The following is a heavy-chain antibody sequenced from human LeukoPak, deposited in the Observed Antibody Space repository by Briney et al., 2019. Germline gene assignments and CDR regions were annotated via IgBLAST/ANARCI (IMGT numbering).Heavy chain of an antibody. J-gene: IGHJ3*02. Sequence: LGGSLRLSCAASGFTFSSYGMHWVRQAPGKGLEWVAFIRYDGSNKYYADSVKGRFTISRDNSKNTLYLQMNSLRAEDTAVYYCAKDPPRSMLGAFDIWGQGTMVTVSS. CDR1: GFTFSSYG. D-gene: IGHD2-8*01. V-gene: IGHV3-30*02. CDR2: IRYDGSNK. CDR3: AKDPPRSMLGAFDI.